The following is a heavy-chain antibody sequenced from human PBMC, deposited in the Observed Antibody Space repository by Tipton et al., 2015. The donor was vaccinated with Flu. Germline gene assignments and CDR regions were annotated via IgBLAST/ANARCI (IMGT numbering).Heavy chain of an antibody. J-gene: IGHJ5*02. CDR3: AKEGSYNILTNYYNKGVDP. CDR2: IYYSGTT. CDR1: GGSISSYTYY. V-gene: IGHV4-39*07. Sequence: TLSLTCTVSGGSISSYTYYWGWFRQSPGTGLEWIGSIYYSGTTYYNPSLKSRVTMSIDTSKNQFSLKVTSVTAADTAVYYCAKEGSYNILTNYYNKGVDPWGQGTLVFVSS. D-gene: IGHD3-9*01.